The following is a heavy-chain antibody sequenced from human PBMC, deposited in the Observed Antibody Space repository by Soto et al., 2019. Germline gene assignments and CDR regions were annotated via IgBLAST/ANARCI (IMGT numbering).Heavy chain of an antibody. CDR2: IYYSGST. J-gene: IGHJ4*02. CDR1: GGSISSSSYY. V-gene: IGHV4-39*01. CDR3: ARSAKWIQLWTY. D-gene: IGHD5-18*01. Sequence: ASETLSLTCTVSGGSISSSSYYWGWIRQPPGKGLEWIGSIYYSGSTYYNPSPKSRVTISVDTSKNQFSLKLSSVTAADTAVYYCARSAKWIQLWTYWGQGTLVTVSS.